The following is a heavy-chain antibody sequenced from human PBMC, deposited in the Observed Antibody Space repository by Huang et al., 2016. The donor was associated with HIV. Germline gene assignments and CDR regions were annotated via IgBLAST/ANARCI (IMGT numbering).Heavy chain of an antibody. CDR2: IYYSGST. J-gene: IGHJ3*02. Sequence: QLQLQESDPRLVKPSETLSLTCPVSGGSISSSSNYWGWIRQPPGKGLEGIVTIYYSGSTYDNPSLKSRVTISVDTSKNQFSLKLSSVTAADTAVYYCARQASGPFDAFDIWGQGTMVIVSS. CDR3: ARQASGPFDAFDI. V-gene: IGHV4-39*01. CDR1: GGSISSSSNY.